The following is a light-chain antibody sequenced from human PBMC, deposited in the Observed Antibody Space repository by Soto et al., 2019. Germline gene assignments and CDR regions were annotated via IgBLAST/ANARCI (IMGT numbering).Light chain of an antibody. CDR3: QQGYNFPRA. Sequence: EIVLTQSPGTLSLSPRERATLSCRASQSVSSSYLAWYQQKPGQAPRLLIYGASSRATGIPDRFSGSGSGTDFTLTINSLQPEDFATYFCQQGYNFPRAFGQGTRVEI. J-gene: IGKJ1*01. V-gene: IGKV3-20*01. CDR2: GAS. CDR1: QSVSSSY.